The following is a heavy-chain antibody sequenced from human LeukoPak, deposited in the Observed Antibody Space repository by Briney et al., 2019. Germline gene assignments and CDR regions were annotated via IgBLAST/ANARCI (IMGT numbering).Heavy chain of an antibody. CDR2: IYTSGST. CDR3: ARNAAGTRAFDI. Sequence: SETLSLTGTVSGGSISSYYWSWLRQPAGKGLEWIGRIYTSGSTNYNPSLKSRVTMSVDTSKNQFSLKLSSVTAADTAVYYCARNAAGTRAFDIWGQGTMVTVSS. CDR1: GGSISSYY. J-gene: IGHJ3*02. D-gene: IGHD6-13*01. V-gene: IGHV4-4*07.